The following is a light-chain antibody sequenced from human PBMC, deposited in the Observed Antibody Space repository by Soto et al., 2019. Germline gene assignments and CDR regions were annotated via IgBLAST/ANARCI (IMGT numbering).Light chain of an antibody. Sequence: QSVLTQPASVSGSPGQSITISCTGTSSDVGGYNYVSWYQQHPGKPPKVMIYKVSDRPSGISNRFSGSKSANTASLTISGLQAEDEADYYCSSYSSTSSLYVSGNGTKVTVL. CDR1: SSDVGGYNY. V-gene: IGLV2-14*01. CDR3: SSYSSTSSLYV. J-gene: IGLJ1*01. CDR2: KVS.